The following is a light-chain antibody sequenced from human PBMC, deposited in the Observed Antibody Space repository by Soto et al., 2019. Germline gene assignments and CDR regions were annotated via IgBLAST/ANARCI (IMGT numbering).Light chain of an antibody. CDR1: QSVSSN. Sequence: EIVMTQSPATLSESPGERATLSCRASQSVSSNLAWYQQKPGQAPRLLIYGASSRDTGISARFSGSGSGTEFTLTISSLQSEDFAVYYCQQYSDWPPVFGPGTKVDIK. V-gene: IGKV3-15*01. CDR2: GAS. CDR3: QQYSDWPPV. J-gene: IGKJ3*01.